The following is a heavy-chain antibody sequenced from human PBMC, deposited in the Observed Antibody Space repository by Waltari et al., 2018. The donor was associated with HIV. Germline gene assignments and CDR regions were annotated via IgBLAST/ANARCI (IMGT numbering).Heavy chain of an antibody. CDR1: GFTFSRYW. D-gene: IGHD4-17*01. V-gene: IGHV3-74*01. CDR2: INSDGSNT. J-gene: IGHJ4*02. CDR3: ARGLSLGDRYRIDYFHY. Sequence: EVQLVESGGGLVQPGGSLRLSCAASGFTFSRYWMHWVRQAPGKGLVWVSRINSDGSNTDYADSVSGRSTISRDNAKNTLYLEMNSLRAEDTAVYYCARGLSLGDRYRIDYFHYWGQGALVTVSS.